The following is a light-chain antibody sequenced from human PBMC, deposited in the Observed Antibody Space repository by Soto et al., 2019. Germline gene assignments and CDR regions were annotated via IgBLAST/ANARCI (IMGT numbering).Light chain of an antibody. CDR1: ISNVGSYNL. J-gene: IGLJ3*02. V-gene: IGLV2-23*02. CDR3: YSYEGGRV. Sequence: QSALTQPASVSGSPGQSITISCTGTISNVGSYNLVSWYQQHPGKAPKLIIYEVNKWPSGVSNRFSGSKSGNTASLTISGLQTEDEADYYCYSYEGGRVFGGGTKLTV. CDR2: EVN.